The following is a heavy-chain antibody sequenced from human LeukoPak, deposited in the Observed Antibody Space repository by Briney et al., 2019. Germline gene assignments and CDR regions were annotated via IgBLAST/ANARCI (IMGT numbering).Heavy chain of an antibody. CDR3: ARTLRGYYDSSGYSINWFDP. J-gene: IGHJ5*02. CDR2: IIPIFGTA. Sequence: ASVKVSCKASGGTFSSYAISWVRQAPGQGLEWMGGIIPIFGTANYAQKFQGRVTITADESTSTAYMELSSLGSEDTAVYYCARTLRGYYDSSGYSINWFDPWGQGTLVTVS. CDR1: GGTFSSYA. V-gene: IGHV1-69*13. D-gene: IGHD3-22*01.